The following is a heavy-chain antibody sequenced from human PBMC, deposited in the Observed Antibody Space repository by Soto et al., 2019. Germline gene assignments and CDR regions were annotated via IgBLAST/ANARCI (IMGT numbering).Heavy chain of an antibody. CDR3: ATGEIFGVRRFDY. Sequence: ASVKVSCKVSGYTLTEFSMHWVRQAPGKGLEWMGGFDPEDGETIYAQKFQGRVTMTEDTSTDTAYMELSSPRSEDTAVYYCATGEIFGVRRFDYWGQGTLVTVSS. CDR1: GYTLTEFS. J-gene: IGHJ4*02. CDR2: FDPEDGET. V-gene: IGHV1-24*01. D-gene: IGHD3-3*01.